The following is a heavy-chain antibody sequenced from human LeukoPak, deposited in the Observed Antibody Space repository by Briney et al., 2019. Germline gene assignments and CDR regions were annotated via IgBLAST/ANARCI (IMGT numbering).Heavy chain of an antibody. J-gene: IGHJ4*02. CDR1: GYTFTSYY. D-gene: IGHD3-22*01. CDR3: ARTQTYYYDSSGYDY. V-gene: IGHV1-46*01. CDR2: INPSGGST. Sequence: ASVKVSCKASGYTFTSYYMHWVRQAPGQGLEWMGIINPSGGSTSYAQKFQRRLTITRDKSTSTVYMELSSLRSEDTAVYYCARTQTYYYDSSGYDYWGQGTLVTVSS.